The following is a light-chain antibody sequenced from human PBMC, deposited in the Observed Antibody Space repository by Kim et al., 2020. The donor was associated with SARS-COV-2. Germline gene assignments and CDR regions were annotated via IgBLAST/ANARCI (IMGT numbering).Light chain of an antibody. J-gene: IGKJ4*01. CDR2: GAS. Sequence: EIVLTQSPGTLSLSPGERATLSCKASQSVSSSYLAWYQQKPGQAPRLLIYGASSRATGIPDRFSGSGSGTDFTLTISRLEPEDFAVYYCQQYGSLGVTLGGGTKLEI. CDR3: QQYGSLGVT. CDR1: QSVSSSY. V-gene: IGKV3-20*01.